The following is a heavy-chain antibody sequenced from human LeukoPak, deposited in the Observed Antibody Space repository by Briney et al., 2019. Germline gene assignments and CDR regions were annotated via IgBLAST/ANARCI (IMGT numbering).Heavy chain of an antibody. J-gene: IGHJ6*03. V-gene: IGHV1-69*13. CDR2: IIPMVGKP. CDR1: GGTVSSYA. D-gene: IGHD2-2*01. CDR3: ASHCSSTSCYADYYYMDV. Sequence: SVKASCKASGGTVSSYAIRWVRQAPGHRLEWLGGIIPMVGKPKYAQKFQGRGAIAADESTSTAYMELSSMRSEDTDVYYCASHCSSTSCYADYYYMDVWGKGTTVTVSS.